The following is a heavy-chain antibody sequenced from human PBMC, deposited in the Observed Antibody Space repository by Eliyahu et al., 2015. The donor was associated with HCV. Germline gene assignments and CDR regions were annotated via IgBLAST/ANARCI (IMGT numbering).Heavy chain of an antibody. J-gene: IGHJ5*02. CDR1: GFTFSSYA. D-gene: IGHD6-19*01. V-gene: IGHV3-23*01. CDR2: ISGSGGST. Sequence: EVQLLESGGGLVQPGGSLRLSCAASGFTFSSYAMGWVRQAPGKGLEWVSAISGSGGSTYYADSVKGRFTISRDNSKNTLYLQMNSLRAEDTAVYYCAKDLYSSGWRNLWFSWGQGTLVTVSS. CDR3: AKDLYSSGWRNLWFS.